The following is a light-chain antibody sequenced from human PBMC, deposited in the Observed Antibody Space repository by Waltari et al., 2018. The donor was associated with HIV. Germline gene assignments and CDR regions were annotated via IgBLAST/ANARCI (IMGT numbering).Light chain of an antibody. J-gene: IGLJ1*01. Sequence: QSVLTQPPSASGTPGQRVTISCSGSSSNIENDNVYWYQQLTGAAPRLIIYKDTQRPPGVPDRFPGSKSGTSASLAISGLRSEDEADYYCVGWDSRLSGYVFGSGTKVTVL. CDR2: KDT. CDR3: VGWDSRLSGYV. CDR1: SSNIENDN. V-gene: IGLV1-47*01.